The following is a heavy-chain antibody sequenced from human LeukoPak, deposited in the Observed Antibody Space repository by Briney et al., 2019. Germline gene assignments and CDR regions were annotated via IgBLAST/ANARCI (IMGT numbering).Heavy chain of an antibody. J-gene: IGHJ4*02. V-gene: IGHV4-59*01. CDR1: GGSISSYY. Sequence: SETLSLTCTVSGGSISSYYWSWIRQPPGKGLGWIGFIYYSGSTDYNPSLKSRVTISVDTSKNQFSLKLSSVTAADTALYYCARGMGSYLFNFDCWGQGTLVTVSS. D-gene: IGHD1-26*01. CDR3: ARGMGSYLFNFDC. CDR2: IYYSGST.